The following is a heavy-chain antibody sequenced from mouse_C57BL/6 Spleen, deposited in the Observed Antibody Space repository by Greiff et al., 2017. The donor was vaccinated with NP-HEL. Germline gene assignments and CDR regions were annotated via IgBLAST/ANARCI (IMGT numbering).Heavy chain of an antibody. CDR2: ISSGSSTI. Sequence: VQLKESGGGLVKPGGSLKLSCAASGFTFSDYGMHWVRQAPEKGLEWVAYISSGSSTIYYADTVKGRFTISRDNAKNTLFLQMTSLRSEDTAMYYCARMHYGSSYYFDYWGQGTTLTVSS. CDR1: GFTFSDYG. V-gene: IGHV5-17*01. J-gene: IGHJ2*01. CDR3: ARMHYGSSYYFDY. D-gene: IGHD1-1*01.